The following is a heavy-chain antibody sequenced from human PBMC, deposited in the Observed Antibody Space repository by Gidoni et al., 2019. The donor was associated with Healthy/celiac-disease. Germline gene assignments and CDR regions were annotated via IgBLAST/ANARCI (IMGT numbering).Heavy chain of an antibody. D-gene: IGHD3-22*01. V-gene: IGHV3-49*03. Sequence: EVQLVESGGGLVQPGRSLRLSCTASGFTFGDYAMSWFRQAPGKGLEWVGFIRSKAYGGTTEYAASVKGRFTISRDDSKSIAYLQMNSLKTEDTAVYYCTRDARKLVTMIVVGHYYYYGMDVWGQGTTVTVSS. CDR2: IRSKAYGGTT. CDR1: GFTFGDYA. J-gene: IGHJ6*02. CDR3: TRDARKLVTMIVVGHYYYYGMDV.